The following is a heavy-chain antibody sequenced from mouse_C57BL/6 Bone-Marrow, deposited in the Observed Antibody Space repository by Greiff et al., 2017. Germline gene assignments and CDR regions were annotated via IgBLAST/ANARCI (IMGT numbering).Heavy chain of an antibody. V-gene: IGHV1-26*01. D-gene: IGHD2-5*01. CDR1: GYTFTDYY. CDR3: TTHSNWHFDY. CDR2: INPNNGGT. Sequence: EVQLHQSGPELVKPGASVKISCKASGYTFTDYYMNWVKQSHGKSLEWIGDINPNNGGTSYNQKFNSKATLTVDKSSSTAYLERRSLTSEDAAVYYGTTHSNWHFDYWGQGTTLTVSS. J-gene: IGHJ2*01.